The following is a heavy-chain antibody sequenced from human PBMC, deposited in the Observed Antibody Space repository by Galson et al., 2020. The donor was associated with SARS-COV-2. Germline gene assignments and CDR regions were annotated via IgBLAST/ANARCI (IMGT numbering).Heavy chain of an antibody. CDR1: GFTVSSNY. CDR2: IYSGGST. V-gene: IGHV3-53*01. D-gene: IGHD4-17*01. CDR3: ARVRYGDYYFDY. J-gene: IGHJ4*02. Sequence: AGSLSLSCAASGFTVSSNYMSWVRQAPGKGLEWVSVIYSGGSTYYADSVKGRFTISRDNSKNTLYLQMNSLRAEDTAVYYCARVRYGDYYFDYWGQGTLVTVSS.